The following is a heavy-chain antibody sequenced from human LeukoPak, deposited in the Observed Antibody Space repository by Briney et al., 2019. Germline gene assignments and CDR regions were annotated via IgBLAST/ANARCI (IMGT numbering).Heavy chain of an antibody. Sequence: SEALSLTCTVSGGHISTYYWSWIRQAPGKGLEWIGYIYYSGSTKYNPSLKSRVTISVDTSKNQFSLKLSSVTAADTAVYFCARGITDSIWYLDYWGQGTLVTVSS. V-gene: IGHV4-59*01. CDR3: ARGITDSIWYLDY. CDR1: GGHISTYY. J-gene: IGHJ4*02. CDR2: IYYSGST. D-gene: IGHD3-22*01.